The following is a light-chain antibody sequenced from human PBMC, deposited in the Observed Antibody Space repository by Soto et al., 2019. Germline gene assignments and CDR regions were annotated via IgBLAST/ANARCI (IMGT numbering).Light chain of an antibody. V-gene: IGLV2-8*01. CDR2: EVT. Sequence: QSALTQPPSASGSPGQSVTISCTGTSSDVGAFDYVSWHQQHPGKAPRVIIYEVTKRPSGVPDRFSGSKSGNTASLTVSGLQAEDEAVYYCSSYAGSNNPPYVFGTGTKVTVL. J-gene: IGLJ1*01. CDR3: SSYAGSNNPPYV. CDR1: SSDVGAFDY.